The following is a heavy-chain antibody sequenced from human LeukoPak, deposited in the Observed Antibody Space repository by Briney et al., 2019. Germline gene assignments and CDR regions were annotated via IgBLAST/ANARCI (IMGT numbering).Heavy chain of an antibody. J-gene: IGHJ4*02. CDR2: IKQDGTET. D-gene: IGHD1-26*01. Sequence: GGSLRLSCVASGLTFNRYWMSWLRQVPGKGLEWVANIKQDGTETHYVDSVKGRFTISRDNAKSSLYLQMNSLRVEDTALYYCARWDSGNYYGIGDWGQGTLVTVSS. CDR3: ARWDSGNYYGIGD. V-gene: IGHV3-7*01. CDR1: GLTFNRYW.